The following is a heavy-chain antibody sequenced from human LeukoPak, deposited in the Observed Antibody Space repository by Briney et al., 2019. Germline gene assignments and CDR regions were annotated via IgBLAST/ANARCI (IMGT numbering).Heavy chain of an antibody. D-gene: IGHD6-19*01. V-gene: IGHV4-30-4*08. CDR3: AREGSSGWSSDY. CDR2: IYYSGST. Sequence: SQTLSLTCTVSGGSISSGDYYWSWIRQPPGKGLEWIGYIYYSGSTYYNPSLKSRVTISVDTSKNQFSLKLSSVTAADTAVYYCAREGSSGWSSDYWGQGTLVTVSS. CDR1: GGSISSGDYY. J-gene: IGHJ4*02.